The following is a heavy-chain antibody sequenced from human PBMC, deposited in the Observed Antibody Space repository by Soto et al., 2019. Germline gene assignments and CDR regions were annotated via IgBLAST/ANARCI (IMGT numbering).Heavy chain of an antibody. CDR2: ISYDGSNK. Sequence: SLRLSCAASGFTFSSYAMHWVRQAPGKGLEWVAVISYDGSNKYYADSVKGRFTISRDNSKNTLYLQMNSLRAEDTAVYYCARDPYSYGLRVFDYWGQGTLVTVSS. CDR1: GFTFSSYA. V-gene: IGHV3-30-3*01. D-gene: IGHD5-18*01. J-gene: IGHJ4*02. CDR3: ARDPYSYGLRVFDY.